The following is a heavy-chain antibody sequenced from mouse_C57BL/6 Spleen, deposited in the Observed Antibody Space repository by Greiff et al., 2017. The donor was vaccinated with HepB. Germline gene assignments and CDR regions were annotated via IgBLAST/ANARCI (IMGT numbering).Heavy chain of an antibody. CDR2: INPNYGTT. D-gene: IGHD1-1*01. J-gene: IGHJ4*01. Sequence: EVKLQQSGPELVKPGASVKISCKASGYSFTDYNMNWVKQSNGKSLEWIGVINPNYGTTSYNQKFKGKATLTVDQSSSTAYMQLNSLTSEDSAVYYCARVDYGSSLYYAMDYWGQGTSVTVSS. CDR3: ARVDYGSSLYYAMDY. V-gene: IGHV1-39*01. CDR1: GYSFTDYN.